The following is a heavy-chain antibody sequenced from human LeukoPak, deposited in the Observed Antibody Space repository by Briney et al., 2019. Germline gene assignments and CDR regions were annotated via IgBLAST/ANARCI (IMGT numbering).Heavy chain of an antibody. D-gene: IGHD3-10*01. J-gene: IGHJ3*02. CDR2: IYYSGST. Sequence: PSETLSLTCTVSGGSISSSSYYWGWIRQPPGKGLEWIGSIYYSGSTYYNPSLKSRVTIFVDTSKNQFSLKLSSVTAADTAVYYCASGGFLAMAFDIWGQGTMVTVSS. V-gene: IGHV4-39*01. CDR1: GGSISSSSYY. CDR3: ASGGFLAMAFDI.